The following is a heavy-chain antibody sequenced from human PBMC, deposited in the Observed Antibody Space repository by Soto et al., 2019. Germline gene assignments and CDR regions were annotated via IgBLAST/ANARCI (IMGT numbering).Heavy chain of an antibody. D-gene: IGHD2-2*01. CDR3: AREGGVVPAASSSSQVDFDY. CDR2: ISSSSSTI. Sequence: PGGSLRLSCAASGFTFSSYSMNWVRQAPGKGLEWVSYISSSSSTIYYADSVKGRFTISRDNAKNSLYLQMNSLRDEDTAVYYCAREGGVVPAASSSSQVDFDYWGQGTLVTVSS. CDR1: GFTFSSYS. J-gene: IGHJ4*02. V-gene: IGHV3-48*02.